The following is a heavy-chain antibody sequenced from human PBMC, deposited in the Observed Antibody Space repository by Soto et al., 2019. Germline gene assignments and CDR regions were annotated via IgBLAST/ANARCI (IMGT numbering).Heavy chain of an antibody. CDR3: ASIYGSGYRAFDY. Sequence: QVQLVQSGAEVKRPGSSVKVSCKASGDTFNFYSINWVRQAPGLGLEWMGRVNPIVSMSNYAKKFQGRVTMTADKYTTTAYMELSSLRSEDTAIYYCASIYGSGYRAFDYWGQGALVTVSS. CDR1: GDTFNFYS. CDR2: VNPIVSMS. D-gene: IGHD3-10*01. J-gene: IGHJ4*02. V-gene: IGHV1-69*02.